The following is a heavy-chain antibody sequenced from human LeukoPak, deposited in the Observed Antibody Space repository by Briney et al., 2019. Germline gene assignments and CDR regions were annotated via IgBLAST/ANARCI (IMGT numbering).Heavy chain of an antibody. CDR3: ARERLYSSGWYGY. CDR1: GGTFSSYA. V-gene: IGHV1-69*04. J-gene: IGHJ4*02. Sequence: GASVKVSCKASGGTFSSYAISWVRQAPGQGLEWMGRIIPILGIANYAQKFQGRVTITADKSTSTAYMELSSLRSEDTAVYYCARERLYSSGWYGYWGQGTLVTVSS. D-gene: IGHD6-19*01. CDR2: IIPILGIA.